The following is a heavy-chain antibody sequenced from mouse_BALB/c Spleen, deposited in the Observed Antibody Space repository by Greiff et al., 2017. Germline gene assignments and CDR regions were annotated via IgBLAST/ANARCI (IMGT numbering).Heavy chain of an antibody. D-gene: IGHD2-1*01. CDR3: ARAPYGNYPHWYFDV. CDR1: GFSLTGYG. CDR2: IWGDGST. V-gene: IGHV2-6-7*01. Sequence: QVQLKQSGPGLVAPSQSLSITCTVSGFSLTGYGVNWVRQPPGKGLEWLGMIWGDGSTDYNSALKSRLSISKDNSKSQVFLKMNSLQTDDTARYYCARAPYGNYPHWYFDVWGAGTTVTVSS. J-gene: IGHJ1*01.